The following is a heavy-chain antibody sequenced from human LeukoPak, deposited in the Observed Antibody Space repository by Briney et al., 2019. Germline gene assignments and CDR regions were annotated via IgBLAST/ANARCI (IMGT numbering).Heavy chain of an antibody. V-gene: IGHV3-7*03. CDR2: IKQDVRGK. CDR1: GFTFSSYW. J-gene: IGHJ3*02. Sequence: GGSLRLSGAASGFTFSSYWTSWVRQAPGKGVEWVANIKQDVRGKYSVDSVKGRFTISRDNAKNSLYLQMTRLRAEDTAVYHCARVSLYYYGSGSYYNVWAFDIWGQGTMVTVSS. D-gene: IGHD3-10*01. CDR3: ARVSLYYYGSGSYYNVWAFDI.